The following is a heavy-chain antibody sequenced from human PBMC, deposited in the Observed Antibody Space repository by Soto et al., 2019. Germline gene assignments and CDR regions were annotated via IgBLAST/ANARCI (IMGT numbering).Heavy chain of an antibody. CDR2: INPLLGST. CDR3: AKIPGGVYTP. CDR1: GGIFNSYG. V-gene: IGHV1-69*11. Sequence: QVHLVQSGAEVKKPGSSVKVSCNPSGGIFNSYGISWVRQGPGQGLQWMGGINPLLGSTTYAEKFQGRLTITAADSRRTAYMAPNNLRPEDTATYIRAKIPGGVYTPWGPGTVVTVSS. D-gene: IGHD3-10*01. J-gene: IGHJ5*02.